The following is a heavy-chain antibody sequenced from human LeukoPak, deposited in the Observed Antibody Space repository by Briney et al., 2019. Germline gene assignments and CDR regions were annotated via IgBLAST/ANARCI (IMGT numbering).Heavy chain of an antibody. D-gene: IGHD3-22*01. CDR3: AKDGTPPYYDSSGSVKTLLDY. CDR1: GFTVSSSYA. J-gene: IGHJ4*02. CDR2: ISGSGGSA. Sequence: GGSLRLSCAASGFTVSSSYAMSWVRRAPGKGLEWVSAISGSGGSAYYADSVKGRFTISRDNSKNTLHLQMNSLRAEDTAVYYCAKDGTPPYYDSSGSVKTLLDYWGQGTLVTVSS. V-gene: IGHV3-23*01.